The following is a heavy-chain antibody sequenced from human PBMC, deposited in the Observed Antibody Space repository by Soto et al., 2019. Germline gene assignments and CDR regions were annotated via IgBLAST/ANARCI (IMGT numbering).Heavy chain of an antibody. CDR1: GASICSGDYY. V-gene: IGHV4-31*03. CDR3: ARDLAGATSGVVFDY. J-gene: IGHJ4*02. D-gene: IGHD1-26*01. Sequence: SETLSLTCTVSGASICSGDYYWSWIRQHPGKGLEWIGYIHSSGSPFYNPSLKSRVSISIDTSKKQFALNLKSVAAADTVVYYCARDLAGATSGVVFDYWGKGALGTV. CDR2: IHSSGSP.